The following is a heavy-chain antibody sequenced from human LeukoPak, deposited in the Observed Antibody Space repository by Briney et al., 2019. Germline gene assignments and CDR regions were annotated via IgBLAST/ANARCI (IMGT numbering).Heavy chain of an antibody. CDR2: INPNSGGT. J-gene: IGHJ4*02. CDR3: ARVVRGVMGATYYFDY. Sequence: ASVKVSCKASGYTFTSYYIHWVRQAPGQGLEWMGWINPNSGGTNHAQKFQGRVTMTRDTSISPAYMELSRLRSDDTAVYYCARVVRGVMGATYYFDYWGQGTLVTVSS. D-gene: IGHD3-10*01. CDR1: GYTFTSYY. V-gene: IGHV1-2*02.